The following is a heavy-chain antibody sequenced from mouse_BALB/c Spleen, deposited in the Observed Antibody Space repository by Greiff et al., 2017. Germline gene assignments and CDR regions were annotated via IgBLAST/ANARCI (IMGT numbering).Heavy chain of an antibody. J-gene: IGHJ3*01. D-gene: IGHD2-4*01. Sequence: EVQVVESGGGLVQPGGSRKLSCAASGFTFSSFGMHWVRQAPEKGLEWVAYISSGSSTIYYADTVKRRFTISRDNPKNTLFLQMTSLRSEDTAMYYCARSVDYFWFAYWGQGTLVTVSA. CDR2: ISSGSSTI. CDR1: GFTFSSFG. CDR3: ARSVDYFWFAY. V-gene: IGHV5-17*02.